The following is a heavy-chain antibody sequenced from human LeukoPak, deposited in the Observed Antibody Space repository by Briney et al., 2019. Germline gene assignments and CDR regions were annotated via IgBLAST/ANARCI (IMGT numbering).Heavy chain of an antibody. CDR1: GFTFSDYY. J-gene: IGHJ4*02. D-gene: IGHD1-1*01. V-gene: IGHV3-11*01. CDR2: ISSSGSTI. CDR3: AREGRLEPFDY. Sequence: GGSLRLSCAAPGFTFSDYYMSWIPQAPGKGLEWVSYISSSGSTIYYADSVKGRFTISRDNAKNSLYLQMNSLRAEDTAVYYCAREGRLEPFDYWGQGTLVTVSS.